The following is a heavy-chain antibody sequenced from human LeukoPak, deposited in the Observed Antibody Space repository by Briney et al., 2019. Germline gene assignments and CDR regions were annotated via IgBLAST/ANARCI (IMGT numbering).Heavy chain of an antibody. J-gene: IGHJ4*02. D-gene: IGHD4-17*01. CDR2: IYTSGST. Sequence: SETLSLTCTVSGGSISSYYWSWIRQPAGKGLEWIGRIYTSGSTNYNPSLKSRVTMSVDTSKNQFSLKLSSVTAADTAVYYCARSPYPTVTDQFDYWGQGTLVTVSS. V-gene: IGHV4-4*07. CDR1: GGSISSYY. CDR3: ARSPYPTVTDQFDY.